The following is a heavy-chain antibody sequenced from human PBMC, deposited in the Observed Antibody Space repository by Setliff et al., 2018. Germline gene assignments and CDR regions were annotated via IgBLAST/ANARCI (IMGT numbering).Heavy chain of an antibody. Sequence: PSETLSLTCGVSGGSGSFSAYYWSWIRQPPGKGLEWIGEISPVGSTIYNPSLRGRVTMSVDTSKNQFSLTLSSVTAADTAVYYCARLPNYVWGSPVDYWGQGTLVTVSS. CDR3: ARLPNYVWGSPVDY. CDR1: GGSGSFSAYY. CDR2: ISPVGST. J-gene: IGHJ4*02. D-gene: IGHD3-16*01. V-gene: IGHV4-34*01.